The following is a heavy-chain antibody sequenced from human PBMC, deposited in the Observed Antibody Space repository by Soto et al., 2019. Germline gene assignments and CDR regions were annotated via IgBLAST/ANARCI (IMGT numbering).Heavy chain of an antibody. J-gene: IGHJ4*02. Sequence: ASETLSLTCTFSVGSVVNNFNYWAWVRQSPEKGLEWIGSVFFSGSTYYNPSLKSRVTISIDTSKNQFSLRLKSVTAADTAVYYCARTWVQLWSYYFDSWGQGTLVTVSS. CDR2: VFFSGST. CDR1: VGSVVNNFNY. V-gene: IGHV4-39*01. D-gene: IGHD1-1*01. CDR3: ARTWVQLWSYYFDS.